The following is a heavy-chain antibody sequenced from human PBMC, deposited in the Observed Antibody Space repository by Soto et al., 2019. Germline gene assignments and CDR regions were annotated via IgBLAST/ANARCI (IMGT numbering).Heavy chain of an antibody. Sequence: GSLRLSCAASGFTLSSYWMSWVRQAPGKGLEWVANIKQDGSEKYYVDSVKGRFTISRDNAKNSLYLQMNSLRAEDTAVYYCARGPWSGYDYYYYYMDVWGKGTTVTVSS. CDR1: GFTLSSYW. CDR3: ARGPWSGYDYYYYYMDV. J-gene: IGHJ6*03. CDR2: IKQDGSEK. V-gene: IGHV3-7*01. D-gene: IGHD3-3*01.